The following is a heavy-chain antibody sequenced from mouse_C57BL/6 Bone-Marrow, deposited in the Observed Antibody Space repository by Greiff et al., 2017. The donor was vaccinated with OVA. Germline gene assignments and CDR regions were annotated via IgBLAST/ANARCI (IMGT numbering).Heavy chain of an antibody. J-gene: IGHJ3*01. V-gene: IGHV1-50*01. CDR3: ARSYDYDGPWFAY. CDR2: IDPSDSYT. Sequence: QVQLQQSGAELVKPGASVKLSCKASGYTFTSYWMQWVKQRPGQGLEWIGEIDPSDSYTNYNQKFKGKATLTVDTSSSTAYMQLSSLTSEDSAVYYCARSYDYDGPWFAYWGQGTLVTVSA. D-gene: IGHD2-4*01. CDR1: GYTFTSYW.